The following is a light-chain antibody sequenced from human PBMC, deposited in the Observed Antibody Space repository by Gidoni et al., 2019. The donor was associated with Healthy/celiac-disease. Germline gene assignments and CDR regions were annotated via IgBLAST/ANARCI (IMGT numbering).Light chain of an antibody. CDR1: HGISNY. J-gene: IGKJ4*01. V-gene: IGKV1-27*01. CDR2: AAS. CDR3: QKYNSAPLT. Sequence: DIQMTHSPSSLSSSVGDRVNITCRASHGISNYLAWYQQKPGKVPKLLIYAASTLQSGVPSRFSGSGSGTDFTLTISSLQPEDVATYYCQKYNSAPLTLGGGTKVEIK.